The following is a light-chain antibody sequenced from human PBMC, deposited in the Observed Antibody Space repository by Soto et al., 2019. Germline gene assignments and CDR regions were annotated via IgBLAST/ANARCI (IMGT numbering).Light chain of an antibody. Sequence: EIVLTQSPGTLALSAGESATQSCRASQSVSSSYLAWYQQKPGQAPRLLIYGASSRATGIPDRFSGSGSGTDFTLAISRLEPEDFAVYYCQQYSSSPRVTFGQGTRLEIK. CDR3: QQYSSSPRVT. V-gene: IGKV3-20*01. CDR1: QSVSSSY. J-gene: IGKJ5*01. CDR2: GAS.